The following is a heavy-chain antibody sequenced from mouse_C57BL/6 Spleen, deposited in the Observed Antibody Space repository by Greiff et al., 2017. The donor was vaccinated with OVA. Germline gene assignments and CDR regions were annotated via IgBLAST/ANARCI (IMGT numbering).Heavy chain of an antibody. CDR3: ARHGSREVYYAMDY. Sequence: VQLHQSGPELVKPGASVKISCKASGYAFSSSWMNWVKQRPGKGLEWIGRIYPGDGDTNYNGKFKGKATLTADKSSSTAYMQLSSLTSEDTAVYFCARHGSREVYYAMDYWGQGTSVTVSS. J-gene: IGHJ4*01. CDR2: IYPGDGDT. D-gene: IGHD1-1*01. CDR1: GYAFSSSW. V-gene: IGHV1-82*01.